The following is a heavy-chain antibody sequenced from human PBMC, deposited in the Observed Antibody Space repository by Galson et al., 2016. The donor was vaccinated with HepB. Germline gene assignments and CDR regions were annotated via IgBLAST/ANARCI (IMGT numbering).Heavy chain of an antibody. CDR3: VKDTEEAPEGYNQGAFDH. V-gene: IGHV3-30*18. D-gene: IGHD5-24*01. J-gene: IGHJ4*02. CDR1: GFTFSTYG. CDR2: ITYDGRYD. Sequence: SLRLSCAASGFTFSTYGMHWVRQAPGKGLEWVAIITYDGRYDYYADSVEGRFTISRDNSKNTLYRQMNSLRTEDAAVYYCVKDTEEAPEGYNQGAFDHWGQGTLVTVSS.